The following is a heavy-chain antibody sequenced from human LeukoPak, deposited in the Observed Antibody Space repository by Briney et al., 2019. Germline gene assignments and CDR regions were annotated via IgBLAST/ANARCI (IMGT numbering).Heavy chain of an antibody. J-gene: IGHJ4*02. V-gene: IGHV3-23*01. CDR2: ISGGGYDT. D-gene: IGHD2-15*01. Sequence: GGSLRLSCAAPGFTFSSCPMTWVRQAPGKGLEWVSTISGGGYDTYYADSVKGRFTISRDNSKNTLYLQMNSLRPEDTAVYYCAKGTPDLRIVRHYRGQGTLVTVSS. CDR1: GFTFSSCP. CDR3: AKGTPDLRIVRHY.